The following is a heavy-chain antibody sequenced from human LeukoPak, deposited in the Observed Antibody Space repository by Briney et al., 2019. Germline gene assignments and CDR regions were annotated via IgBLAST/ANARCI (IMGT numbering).Heavy chain of an antibody. CDR1: GGSFSSYY. D-gene: IGHD6-19*01. V-gene: IGHV4-34*01. CDR2: INHGEST. J-gene: IGHJ4*02. CDR3: ARGGAYSGWFPFDY. Sequence: SETLSLTCAIHGGSFSSYYWSWIRQPPGKGLECNGQINHGESTSDNPSLKSRVTISGDTSKNPFSLKLNSVTAAVTAVYYCARGGAYSGWFPFDYWGQGTLVTVSS.